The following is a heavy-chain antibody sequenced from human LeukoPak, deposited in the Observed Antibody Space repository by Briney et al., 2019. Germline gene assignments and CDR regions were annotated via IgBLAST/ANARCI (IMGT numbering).Heavy chain of an antibody. CDR2: IYHGGTT. CDR1: GDSISSSNW. Sequence: SETLSLTCAVFGDSISSSNWWSWVRQPPGKGLEWIGEIYHGGTTNYNSSLKSRVTISIDKSKNHFSLNLSSVSAADTAVYYCATTTVTPNGDAFDIWGQGTLVTVSS. V-gene: IGHV4-4*02. CDR3: ATTTVTPNGDAFDI. D-gene: IGHD4-17*01. J-gene: IGHJ3*02.